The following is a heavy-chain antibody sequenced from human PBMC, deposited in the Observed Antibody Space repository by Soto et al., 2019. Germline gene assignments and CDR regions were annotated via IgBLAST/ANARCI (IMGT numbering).Heavy chain of an antibody. D-gene: IGHD2-2*03. CDR1: GGSFSGYY. J-gene: IGHJ4*02. CDR3: ARGGYCSSTSRYHRASNDY. V-gene: IGHV4-34*01. CDR2: INHSGST. Sequence: KASETLSLTCAVYGGSFSGYYWSWIRQPPGKGLEWIGEINHSGSTNYNPSLKSRVTISVDTSKNQFSLKLSSVTAADTAVYYCARGGYCSSTSRYHRASNDYWGQGTLVTVSS.